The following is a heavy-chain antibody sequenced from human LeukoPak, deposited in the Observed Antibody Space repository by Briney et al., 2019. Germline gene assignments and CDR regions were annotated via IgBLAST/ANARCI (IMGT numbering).Heavy chain of an antibody. J-gene: IGHJ3*02. D-gene: IGHD6-19*01. Sequence: SEALSLTCTVSGGSIRSGGFYWSWIRQYPVKGLEWMGYIYYSGSTYYNPSLKSRINISVDTSKNQFSLKLSSVTAADTAVYYCARAPPTIAVAGSAFDIWGQGTLVTVSS. V-gene: IGHV4-31*03. CDR1: GGSIRSGGFY. CDR3: ARAPPTIAVAGSAFDI. CDR2: IYYSGST.